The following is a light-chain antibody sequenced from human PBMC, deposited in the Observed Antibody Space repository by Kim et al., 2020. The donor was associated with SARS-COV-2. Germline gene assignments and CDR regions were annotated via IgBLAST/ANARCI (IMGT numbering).Light chain of an antibody. CDR3: AAWDDSVIGLL. Sequence: QSVLTQPTSASGTPGQRVTISCSGSISNIGTHVVSWYQQLPGTAPKLLIYSYDQRPSGVPDRFSGSRSGTSASLAISGLQSEDEADYYCAAWDDSVIGLLFGAGTKVTVL. CDR2: SYD. J-gene: IGLJ1*01. V-gene: IGLV1-44*01. CDR1: ISNIGTHV.